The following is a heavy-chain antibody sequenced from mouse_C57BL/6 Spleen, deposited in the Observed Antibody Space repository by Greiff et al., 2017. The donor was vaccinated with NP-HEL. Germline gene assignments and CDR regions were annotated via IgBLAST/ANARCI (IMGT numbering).Heavy chain of an antibody. J-gene: IGHJ4*01. CDR2: IDPSDSYT. D-gene: IGHD2-4*01. V-gene: IGHV1-69*01. Sequence: QVQLQQPGAELVMPGASVKLSCKASGYTFTSYWMHWVKQRPGPGLEWIGEIDPSDSYTHYHQKFKGKSTLPVDKSSSPAYMQLSSLTSEDAAVYYCAMITTAYYYAMDYWGQGTSVTVSS. CDR1: GYTFTSYW. CDR3: AMITTAYYYAMDY.